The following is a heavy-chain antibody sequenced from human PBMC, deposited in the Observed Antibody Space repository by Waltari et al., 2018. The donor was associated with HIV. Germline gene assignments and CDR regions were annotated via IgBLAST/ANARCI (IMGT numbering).Heavy chain of an antibody. CDR1: GFTFSSYA. V-gene: IGHV3-23*01. J-gene: IGHJ5*02. CDR2: ISGSGSTT. Sequence: EVQLLESGGGFVQPGGSLRLYCAASGFTFSSYAMSWVRQAPGKGLEWGSTISGSGSTTYYTDSVKGRFTISRDNSKNTLYLQMNSLRAEDAALYYCAKDRWFDPWGQGTLVTVSS. CDR3: AKDRWFDP.